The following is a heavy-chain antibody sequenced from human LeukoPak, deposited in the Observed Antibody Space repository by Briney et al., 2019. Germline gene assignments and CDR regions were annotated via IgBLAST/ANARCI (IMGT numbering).Heavy chain of an antibody. CDR2: IDPSDSYT. J-gene: IGHJ4*02. Sequence: GESLKIPCKGSGYSFTSYWISWVRQMPGKGLEWMGRIDPSDSYTNYSPSFQGHVTISADKSISTAYLQWSSLKASDTAMYYCARVYGDYWSYFDYWGQGTLVTVSS. D-gene: IGHD4-17*01. CDR1: GYSFTSYW. CDR3: ARVYGDYWSYFDY. V-gene: IGHV5-10-1*01.